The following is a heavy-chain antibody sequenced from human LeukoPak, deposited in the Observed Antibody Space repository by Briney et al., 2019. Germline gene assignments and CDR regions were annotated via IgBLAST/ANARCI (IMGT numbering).Heavy chain of an antibody. J-gene: IGHJ6*04. V-gene: IGHV4-4*09. CDR3: ARQGERSSTSYMDV. Sequence: SETLSLTCTVSGGSISSYYWSWIRQPPGKGLEWIGYIYTSGSTNYNPSLKSRVTISVDTSKNQFSLKLSSVTAADTAAYYCARQGERSSTSYMDVWGKGTTVTVSS. CDR2: IYTSGST. CDR1: GGSISSYY. D-gene: IGHD2-2*01.